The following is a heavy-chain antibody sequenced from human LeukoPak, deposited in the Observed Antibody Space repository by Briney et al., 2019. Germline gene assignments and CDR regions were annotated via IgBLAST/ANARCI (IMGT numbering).Heavy chain of an antibody. V-gene: IGHV3-64D*09. CDR3: VKGAWSGYYDFFDY. Sequence: PGGSLRLSCSASGFTFSSFAMHWVRQAPRKGLEYVSAIHSNGGSTYYADSVKGRFTISRDNSKNTLSLQMSSLRAEDTAVYYCVKGAWSGYYDFFDYWGQGTLVTVSS. CDR1: GFTFSSFA. CDR2: IHSNGGST. D-gene: IGHD3-3*01. J-gene: IGHJ4*02.